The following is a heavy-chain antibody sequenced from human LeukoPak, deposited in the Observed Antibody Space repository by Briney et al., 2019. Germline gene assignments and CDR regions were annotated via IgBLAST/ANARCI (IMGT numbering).Heavy chain of an antibody. Sequence: GGSLRLSGSASGFIFSAYSMNWVRQAPGKGLEWVSSISSSSYIYYADAMKGRFTISRDNAKNSLYLQMSSLRAEDTAIYYCAKTTGWYELPFDSWGQGTLVTVSS. CDR3: AKTTGWYELPFDS. V-gene: IGHV3-21*01. D-gene: IGHD6-19*01. CDR1: GFIFSAYS. CDR2: ISSSSYI. J-gene: IGHJ4*02.